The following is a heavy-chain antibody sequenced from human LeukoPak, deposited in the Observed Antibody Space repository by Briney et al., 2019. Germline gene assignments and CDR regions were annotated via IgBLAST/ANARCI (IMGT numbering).Heavy chain of an antibody. Sequence: ASVKVSCKASGYTFTSYGISWVRQAPGQGLEWMGWISAYNGNTNYAQKLQGRVTMTTDTSTSTAYMELRSLRSDDTAVYYCARDVEYYYGSGSSYYFGYWGQGTLVTVSS. CDR3: ARDVEYYYGSGSSYYFGY. J-gene: IGHJ4*02. D-gene: IGHD3-10*01. CDR2: ISAYNGNT. CDR1: GYTFTSYG. V-gene: IGHV1-18*01.